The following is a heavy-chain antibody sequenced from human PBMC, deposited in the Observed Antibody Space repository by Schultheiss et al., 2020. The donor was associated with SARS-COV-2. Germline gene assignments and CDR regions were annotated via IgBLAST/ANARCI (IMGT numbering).Heavy chain of an antibody. CDR1: GFTVSSNY. D-gene: IGHD4-23*01. CDR3: ARAPTTVVTPDY. Sequence: GGSLRLSCAASGFTVSSNYMSWVRQAPGKGLEWVSAISGSGGSTYYADSVKGRFTISRDNAKNSLYLQMNSLRAEDTAVYYFARAPTTVVTPDYWGQGTLVTVSS. J-gene: IGHJ4*02. CDR2: ISGSGGST. V-gene: IGHV3-23*01.